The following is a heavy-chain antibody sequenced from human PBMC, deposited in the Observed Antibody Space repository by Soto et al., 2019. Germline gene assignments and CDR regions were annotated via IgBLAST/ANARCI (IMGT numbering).Heavy chain of an antibody. J-gene: IGHJ6*02. CDR1: GGSSSTYY. D-gene: IGHD1-1*01. CDR2: VHCSGST. CDR3: ASRLGRNNYGIDV. Sequence: PSETLSLTCTVSGGSSSTYYWGWIRQPPGKGLEWIGCVHCSGSTNYNPSLKSRVTISVDTSKNQFSLKVNSVTTADTDVYYCASRLGRNNYGIDVWGQGPTLTISS. V-gene: IGHV4-59*12.